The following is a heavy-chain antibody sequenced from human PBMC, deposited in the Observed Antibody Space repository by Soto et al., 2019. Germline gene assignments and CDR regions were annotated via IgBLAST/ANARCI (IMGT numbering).Heavy chain of an antibody. D-gene: IGHD6-19*01. V-gene: IGHV4-59*01. Sequence: QVQLQESGPGLVKPSETLSLTCTVSGGSISSYYWSWIRQPPGKGLEWIGYIYYSGSTNYNPSLKSRVAISVNTSKNQLSLKLSSVTATDTAVYYCARTKYSSGWYYGWGQGTLVTVSS. J-gene: IGHJ4*02. CDR1: GGSISSYY. CDR2: IYYSGST. CDR3: ARTKYSSGWYYG.